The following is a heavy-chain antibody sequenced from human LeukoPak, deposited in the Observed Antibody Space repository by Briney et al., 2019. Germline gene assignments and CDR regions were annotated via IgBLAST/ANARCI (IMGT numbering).Heavy chain of an antibody. CDR1: GGSFSGYY. J-gene: IGHJ4*02. D-gene: IGHD5-18*01. Sequence: SETLSLTCAVYGGSFSGYYWSWIRQPPGKGLEWIGEINHSGSTNYNPPLKSRVTISVDTSKNQFSLKLSSVTAADTAVYYCARGLGYSYADYWGQGTLVTVSS. V-gene: IGHV4-34*01. CDR3: ARGLGYSYADY. CDR2: INHSGST.